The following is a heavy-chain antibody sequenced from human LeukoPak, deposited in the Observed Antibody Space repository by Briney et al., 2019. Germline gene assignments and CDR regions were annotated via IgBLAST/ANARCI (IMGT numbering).Heavy chain of an antibody. V-gene: IGHV4-59*08. D-gene: IGHD3-10*01. J-gene: IGHJ4*02. CDR2: FYNSGST. CDR1: GGSISSYY. CDR3: ARLIRLVTIVRGVINHFDY. Sequence: PSETLSLTCTVSGGSISSYYWSWIRQPPGKGLEWIGYFYNSGSTNYNPSLKSRVTISVDTSNNQFSLKLSSVTAADTAVYYCARLIRLVTIVRGVINHFDYWGQGTLVTVSS.